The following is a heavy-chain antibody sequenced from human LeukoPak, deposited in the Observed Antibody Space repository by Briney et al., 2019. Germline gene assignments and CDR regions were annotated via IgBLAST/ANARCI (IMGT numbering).Heavy chain of an antibody. CDR3: ARPSIAARGDAFDI. CDR1: GYTFISYD. D-gene: IGHD6-6*01. Sequence: ASVKVSCKASGYTFISYDINWVRQATGQGLEWMGWMNPNRGNTGYAQKFQGRVTMTRNTSISRAYMELSSLRSEDTAVYYCARPSIAARGDAFDIWGQGTMVTVSS. CDR2: MNPNRGNT. V-gene: IGHV1-8*01. J-gene: IGHJ3*02.